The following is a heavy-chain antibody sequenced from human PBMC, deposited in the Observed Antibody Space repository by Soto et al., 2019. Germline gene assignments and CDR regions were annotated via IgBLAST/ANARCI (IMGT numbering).Heavy chain of an antibody. CDR2: IYYSGST. D-gene: IGHD2-15*01. J-gene: IGHJ4*02. CDR1: GGSIRSSSYY. V-gene: IGHV4-39*01. CDR3: ARGHSRNFDY. Sequence: QLQLQESGPGLVKPSETLSLTCTVSGGSIRSSSYYWGWIRQPPGKGLEWIGSIYYSGSTYYNPPLKSRVTISVDTSKNQFSLKLSSVTAADTAVYYCARGHSRNFDYWGQGTLVTVSS.